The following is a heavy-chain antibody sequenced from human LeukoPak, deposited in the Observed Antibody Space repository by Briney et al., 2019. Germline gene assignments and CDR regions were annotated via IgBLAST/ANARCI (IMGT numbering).Heavy chain of an antibody. V-gene: IGHV4-34*01. J-gene: IGHJ4*02. CDR2: INHSGST. CDR1: GGSFSGYY. CDR3: ARHRLGIPRFDY. Sequence: PSETLSLTCAVYGGSFSGYYRSWIRQPPGKGLEWIGEINHSGSTNYNPSLKSRVTISVDTSKNQFSLKLSSVTAADTAVYYCARHRLGIPRFDYWGQGTLVTVSS. D-gene: IGHD3-16*01.